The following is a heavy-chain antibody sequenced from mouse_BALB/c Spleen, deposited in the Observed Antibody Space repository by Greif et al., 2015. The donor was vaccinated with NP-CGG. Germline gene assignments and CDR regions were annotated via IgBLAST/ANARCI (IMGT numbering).Heavy chain of an antibody. D-gene: IGHD1-2*01. Sequence: VQLQQSGAELMKPGAPVKISCKATGYTFSSYWIEWVKQRPGHGLEWIGEILPGSGSTNYNEKLKGKATFTADTSSNTASMQLSSLASEDSAVYYCAREGYGSYFDYRGQGTPLTLSS. CDR1: GYTFSSYW. J-gene: IGHJ2*01. CDR3: AREGYGSYFDY. CDR2: ILPGSGST. V-gene: IGHV1-9*01.